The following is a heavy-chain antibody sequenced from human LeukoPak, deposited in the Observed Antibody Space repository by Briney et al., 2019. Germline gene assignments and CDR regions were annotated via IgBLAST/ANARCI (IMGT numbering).Heavy chain of an antibody. Sequence: SETLSLTCTVSGGSISSYYWSWLRQPPGKGLEWIGYIYYSGSTNYNPSLKSRVTISVDTSKNQFSLKLSSVTAADTAVYYCARLPHSSSWYSVYYYGMDVWGQGTTVTVSS. CDR3: ARLPHSSSWYSVYYYGMDV. V-gene: IGHV4-59*01. CDR1: GGSISSYY. D-gene: IGHD6-13*01. J-gene: IGHJ6*02. CDR2: IYYSGST.